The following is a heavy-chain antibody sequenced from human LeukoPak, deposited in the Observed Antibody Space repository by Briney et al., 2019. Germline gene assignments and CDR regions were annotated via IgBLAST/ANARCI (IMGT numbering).Heavy chain of an antibody. CDR1: GFTFSSHA. V-gene: IGHV3-23*01. J-gene: IGHJ3*02. CDR3: AKDRGRYGWLQLETCDAFDI. CDR2: MSGSGGST. D-gene: IGHD5-24*01. Sequence: GGSLRLSCAGSGFTFSSHAMSWVRQAPGKGLEWVSAMSGSGGSTYYADSVKGRFTISRDNSKNTLYLQMNSLRAEDTAVYYCAKDRGRYGWLQLETCDAFDIWGQGTMVTVSS.